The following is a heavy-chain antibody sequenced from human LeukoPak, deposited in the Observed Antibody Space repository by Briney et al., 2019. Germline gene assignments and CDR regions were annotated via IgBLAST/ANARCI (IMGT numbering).Heavy chain of an antibody. J-gene: IGHJ4*02. D-gene: IGHD2-15*01. CDR1: GSIFSSYG. V-gene: IGHV3-21*01. CDR3: ARSDPVVVLASAPSYFDF. CDR2: ISGSSTFI. Sequence: GGSLRLSCAASGSIFSSYGMNWVRQAPGKGLEWVSSISGSSTFIYYADSMKGRFTISRDNANSSLYLQINSLRDEDTAVYYCARSDPVVVLASAPSYFDFWGLGTLVTVSS.